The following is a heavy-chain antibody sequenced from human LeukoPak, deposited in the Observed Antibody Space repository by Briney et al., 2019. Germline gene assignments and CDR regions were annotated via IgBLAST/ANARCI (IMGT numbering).Heavy chain of an antibody. CDR3: ARDRVLLWFGESYYFDY. D-gene: IGHD3-10*01. J-gene: IGHJ4*02. Sequence: ASVKVSCKASGYTFTSYAMNWVRQAPGQGLEWMGWINTNTGNPTYAQGFTGRFVFSLDTSVSTAYLQISSLKAEDTAVYYCARDRVLLWFGESYYFDYWGQGTLVTISS. CDR1: GYTFTSYA. CDR2: INTNTGNP. V-gene: IGHV7-4-1*02.